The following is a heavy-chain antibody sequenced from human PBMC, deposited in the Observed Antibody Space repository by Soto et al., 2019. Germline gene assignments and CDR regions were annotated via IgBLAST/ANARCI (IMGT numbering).Heavy chain of an antibody. D-gene: IGHD2-8*01. V-gene: IGHV3-15*07. J-gene: IGHJ3*02. CDR1: GFTFSNAW. CDR2: IKSKTDGGTT. Sequence: GSLRLSCAASGFTFSNAWMNWVRQAPGKGLEWVGRIKSKTDGGTTDYAAPVKGRFTISRDDSKNTLYLQMNSLKTEDTAVYYCAKDFGSRNGVYDPFDIWGPGTMVTVSS. CDR3: AKDFGSRNGVYDPFDI.